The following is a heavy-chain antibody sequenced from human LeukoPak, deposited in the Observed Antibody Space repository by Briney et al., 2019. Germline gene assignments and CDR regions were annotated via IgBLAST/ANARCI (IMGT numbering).Heavy chain of an antibody. J-gene: IGHJ4*02. V-gene: IGHV3-9*01. CDR1: GFTFDDYA. Sequence: GGSLRLSCAASGFTFDDYAMHWVRQAPGKGLEWVSGISWNSGSIGYADSVKGRFTISRDNAKNSLYLQMNSLRAEDTALYYCAKDDQYYYGSGSCVDYWSQGTLVTVSS. D-gene: IGHD3-10*01. CDR2: ISWNSGSI. CDR3: AKDDQYYYGSGSCVDY.